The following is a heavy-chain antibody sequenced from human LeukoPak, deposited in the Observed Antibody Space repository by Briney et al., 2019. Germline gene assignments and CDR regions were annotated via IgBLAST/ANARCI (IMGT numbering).Heavy chain of an antibody. Sequence: PSETLSLTCTVSGGSISSSSYYWGWIRQPPGKGLEWIGEINHSGSTNYNPSLKSRVTISVDTSKNQFSLKLSSVTAADTAVYYCARDNYPDYYGSGSYYNGGLDPWGQGTLVTVSS. CDR2: INHSGST. CDR1: GGSISSSSYY. J-gene: IGHJ5*02. V-gene: IGHV4-39*07. D-gene: IGHD3-10*01. CDR3: ARDNYPDYYGSGSYYNGGLDP.